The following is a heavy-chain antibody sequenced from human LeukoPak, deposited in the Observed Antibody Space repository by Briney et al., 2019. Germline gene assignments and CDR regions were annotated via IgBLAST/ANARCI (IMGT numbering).Heavy chain of an antibody. V-gene: IGHV3-23*01. CDR1: GFTFSSYA. D-gene: IGHD6-13*01. CDR3: ARIRIAAAGRGDY. J-gene: IGHJ4*02. Sequence: GGSLRLSCAASGFTFSSYAMSWVRQAPGKGLEWVSAISGSGGSTYYADSVKGRFTISRDNAKNSLYLQMNSLRAEDTAVYYCARIRIAAAGRGDYWGQGTLVTVSS. CDR2: ISGSGGST.